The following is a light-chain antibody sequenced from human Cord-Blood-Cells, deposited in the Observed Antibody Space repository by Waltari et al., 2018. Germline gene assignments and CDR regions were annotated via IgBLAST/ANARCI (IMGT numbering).Light chain of an antibody. CDR3: SSYTSSSTWV. CDR2: DVS. J-gene: IGLJ3*02. V-gene: IGLV2-14*01. Sequence: QSALTQPASVSGAPGQSITITCTGPSSDVGGSNYVSWYQQHTGKAPKLMIYDVSNRPSGVSNRFSGSKSGNTASLTISGLQAEDEADYYCSSYTSSSTWVFGGGTKLTVL. CDR1: SSDVGGSNY.